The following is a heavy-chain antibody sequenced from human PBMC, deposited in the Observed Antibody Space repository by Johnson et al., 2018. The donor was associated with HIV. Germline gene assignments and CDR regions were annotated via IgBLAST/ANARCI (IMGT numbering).Heavy chain of an antibody. Sequence: MQLVESGGGVVQPGRSLRLSCAASGFTFTNYGMHWVRQAPGKGLEWVGRTRNKANSYTTEYAASVKGRFTISRDDSKNTLYLQMNSLRAEDTAVYYCAREGAWELRPGAFDIWGQGTMVTVSS. CDR1: GFTFTNYG. V-gene: IGHV3-72*01. J-gene: IGHJ3*02. CDR2: TRNKANSYTT. CDR3: AREGAWELRPGAFDI. D-gene: IGHD1-7*01.